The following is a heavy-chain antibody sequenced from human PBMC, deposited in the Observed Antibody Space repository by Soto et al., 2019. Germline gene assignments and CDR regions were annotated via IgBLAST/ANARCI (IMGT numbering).Heavy chain of an antibody. CDR3: VKKGVPFRCPEH. V-gene: IGHV3-23*01. D-gene: IGHD3-16*01. CDR2: ISDSGGST. Sequence: EVQLLESGGGLVQPGGSLRLSCAASGFTFSSYPMSWVRQAPGKGLEWVSGISDSGGSTYYADSAKGRFTISRDNSKNTLYLQMNSLRVEDTAVYYCVKKGVPFRCPEHWGQGTLVTVSS. CDR1: GFTFSSYP. J-gene: IGHJ1*01.